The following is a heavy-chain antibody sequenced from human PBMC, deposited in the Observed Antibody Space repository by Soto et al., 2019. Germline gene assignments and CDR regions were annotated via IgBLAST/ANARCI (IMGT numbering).Heavy chain of an antibody. V-gene: IGHV1-3*01. J-gene: IGHJ2*01. Sequence: QVQLVQSGAEVKKPGASVKVSCKASGYTFTSYAMHWVRQAPGQRLEWMGWINAGNGNTKYSQKFQGRVTITGDTSASTGYMELSSLRSEDTAVYYCARGGSLYWYFDLWGRGTLVTVSS. CDR3: ARGGSLYWYFDL. D-gene: IGHD1-26*01. CDR1: GYTFTSYA. CDR2: INAGNGNT.